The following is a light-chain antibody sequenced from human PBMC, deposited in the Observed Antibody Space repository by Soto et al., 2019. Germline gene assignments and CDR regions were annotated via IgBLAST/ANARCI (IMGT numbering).Light chain of an antibody. CDR3: QQSYSAPWT. Sequence: DIQMTQSPSSLSASVGDRVTITCRASQTISTYLNWYRQKPGQAPEVLIYDSSRLQSGVPSRFSGSGSGTDFTLTISGLQPEDLATYFCQQSYSAPWTFGQGTKVEI. CDR2: DSS. CDR1: QTISTY. J-gene: IGKJ1*01. V-gene: IGKV1-39*01.